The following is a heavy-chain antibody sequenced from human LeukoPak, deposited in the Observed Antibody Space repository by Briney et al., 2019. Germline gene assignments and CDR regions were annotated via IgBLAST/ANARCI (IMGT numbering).Heavy chain of an antibody. Sequence: GESLKISCKDSEHSLSNYWIGWVRQMPGKGLEWMGIIYPGDSDTRYSPSFQGQVTISADKSISTAYLRWSSLKASDTAMYYCARQGVSIIGVWSPDFWGQGPLATVSS. J-gene: IGHJ4*02. CDR2: IYPGDSDT. D-gene: IGHD2-8*01. CDR3: ARQGVSIIGVWSPDF. CDR1: EHSLSNYW. V-gene: IGHV5-51*01.